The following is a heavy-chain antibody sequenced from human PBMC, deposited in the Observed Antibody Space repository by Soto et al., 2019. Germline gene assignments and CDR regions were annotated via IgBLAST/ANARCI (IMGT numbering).Heavy chain of an antibody. D-gene: IGHD3-22*01. J-gene: IGHJ4*02. CDR1: GFTVRSNY. CDR2: IYSDGST. V-gene: IGHV3-66*01. Sequence: GGSLRLSCAASGFTVRSNYMSWVRQAPGEGPEWVSVIYSDGSTYYADGVKGRFTLSRDNPKNTMYLQMNRLRAEDTAVYYCARGGGSRGYSNSFDYWGQGTLVTVSS. CDR3: ARGGGSRGYSNSFDY.